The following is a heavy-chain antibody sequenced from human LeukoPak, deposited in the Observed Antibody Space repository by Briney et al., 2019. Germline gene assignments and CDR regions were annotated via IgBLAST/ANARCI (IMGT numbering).Heavy chain of an antibody. CDR3: ARLGKVATRGRGYYGMDV. D-gene: IGHD5-12*01. CDR1: GYLFTSYW. Sequence: GASLKISCKGSGYLFTSYWISWVRQLPGKGLEWMGRIDPSDSYTNYSPSFQGHVTISADKSISTAYLQWSSLKASDTAMYYCARLGKVATRGRGYYGMDVWGKGTTVTVSS. V-gene: IGHV5-10-1*01. J-gene: IGHJ6*04. CDR2: IDPSDSYT.